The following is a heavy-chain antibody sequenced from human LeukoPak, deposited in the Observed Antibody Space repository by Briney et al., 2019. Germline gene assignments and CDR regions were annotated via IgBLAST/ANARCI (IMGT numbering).Heavy chain of an antibody. CDR3: ARLPYVYYYDSSGYADPFDY. J-gene: IGHJ4*02. V-gene: IGHV4-34*01. D-gene: IGHD3-22*01. CDR1: GGSFSGHY. CDR2: INHSGST. Sequence: PSETLSLTCAIYGGSFSGHYWSWIRQAPGKGLEWIGEINHSGSTNYNPSLKSRVAISVDTSKNQFSLKLSSVTAADTAVYNCARLPYVYYYDSSGYADPFDYWGQGTLVTVSS.